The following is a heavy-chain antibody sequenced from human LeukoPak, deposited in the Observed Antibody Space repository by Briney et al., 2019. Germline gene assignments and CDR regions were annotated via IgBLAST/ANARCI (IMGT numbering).Heavy chain of an antibody. CDR3: ARVAVGATSLDYYGMDV. CDR1: GFTFSCYL. Sequence: GSLRLSCAASGFTFSCYLMRGVRQASWTGPEFTSNIKQDGSEKYYVDSVKGRFTISRDNAKNSLYLQMNSLRAEDTAVYYCARVAVGATSLDYYGMDVWGQGTTVTVSS. D-gene: IGHD1-26*01. V-gene: IGHV3-7*01. CDR2: IKQDGSEK. J-gene: IGHJ6*02.